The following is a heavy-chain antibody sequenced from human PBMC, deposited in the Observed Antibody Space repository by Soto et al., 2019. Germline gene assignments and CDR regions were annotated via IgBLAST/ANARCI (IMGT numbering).Heavy chain of an antibody. D-gene: IGHD3-3*01. V-gene: IGHV3-15*07. CDR2: IKNKAEGGTT. CDR3: TTLSYLDFWG. Sequence: EVHLVESGGGLVKPGGSLRLSCAASGFTFSNAWMTWVRQAPGRGLEWVGRIKNKAEGGTTDYAAPVKGRFTISRDDSKTTVYLQMNSLKGEDTAVYYCTTLSYLDFWGWGQGTLVTVSS. CDR1: GFTFSNAW. J-gene: IGHJ4*02.